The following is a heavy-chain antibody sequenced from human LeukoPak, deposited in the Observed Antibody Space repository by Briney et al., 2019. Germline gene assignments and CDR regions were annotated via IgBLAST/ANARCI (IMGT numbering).Heavy chain of an antibody. V-gene: IGHV4-34*01. Sequence: SETLSLTCAVYGGSFSGYYWSWIRQPPGKGLEWIVEINHSGSTNYNTSPKSRVTISVDTSKNQFSLKLSSVTAADTAVYYCAREGLDMVAAAAFHWFDPWGQGTLVTVSS. CDR1: GGSFSGYY. CDR2: INHSGST. CDR3: AREGLDMVAAAAFHWFDP. J-gene: IGHJ5*02. D-gene: IGHD6-13*01.